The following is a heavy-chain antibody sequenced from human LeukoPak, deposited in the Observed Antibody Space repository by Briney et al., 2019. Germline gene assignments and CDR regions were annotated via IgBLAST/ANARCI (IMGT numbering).Heavy chain of an antibody. CDR2: IYYSGST. V-gene: IGHV4-59*12. CDR3: ARGPDSSSWYDEYFQH. J-gene: IGHJ1*01. D-gene: IGHD6-13*01. Sequence: SETLSLTCTVSGGSIRSYYWSWIRQPPGKGLEWIGYIYYSGSTNYNPSLKSRVTISVDTSKNQFSLKLSSVTAADTAVYYCARGPDSSSWYDEYFQHWGQGTLVTVSS. CDR1: GGSIRSYY.